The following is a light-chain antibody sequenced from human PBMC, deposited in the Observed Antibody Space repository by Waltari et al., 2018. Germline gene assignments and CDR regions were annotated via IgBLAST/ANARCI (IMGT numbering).Light chain of an antibody. CDR3: AAWDDSLKV. CDR2: RNN. Sequence: QSVLTQPPSASGTPGQRVTISCSGSSPHIGSNYVYWYQQLPVTTPNLLIYRNNQRPSGVPDRFSGSKSGTSASLAISGLRSEDEADYYCAAWDDSLKVFGGGTKLTVL. V-gene: IGLV1-47*01. J-gene: IGLJ2*01. CDR1: SPHIGSNY.